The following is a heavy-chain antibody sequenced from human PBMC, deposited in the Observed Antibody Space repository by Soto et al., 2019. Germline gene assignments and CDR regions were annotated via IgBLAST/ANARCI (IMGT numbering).Heavy chain of an antibody. D-gene: IGHD2-2*01. V-gene: IGHV4-4*02. CDR1: GVSIGISNL. Sequence: QVHLQDSGPGLVKTSVILSITCAVSGVSIGISNLWSWVRQPPGNVLECIGVIYRSGSTNYNPSLMMRVTISVDESNIQFSLKLRSVTAAHTAVYYCARGGCSSTSGAGYSSWRDWFDPWVQGIMVTVSS. CDR3: ARGGCSSTSGAGYSSWRDWFDP. CDR2: IYRSGST. J-gene: IGHJ5*02.